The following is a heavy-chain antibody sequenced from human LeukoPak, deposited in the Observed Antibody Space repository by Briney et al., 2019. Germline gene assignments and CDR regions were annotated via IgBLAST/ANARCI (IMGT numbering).Heavy chain of an antibody. CDR3: ARDSDSSFDY. D-gene: IGHD2-15*01. V-gene: IGHV4-31*03. CDR1: GGSISSGGYY. Sequence: SETLSLTCTVSGGSISSGGYYWSWLRQHPGKGLEWIGYIYYSGSTYYNPSLKSRVTIPVDTSKNQFSLKLSSVTAADTAVYYCARDSDSSFDYWGQGTLVTVSS. CDR2: IYYSGST. J-gene: IGHJ4*02.